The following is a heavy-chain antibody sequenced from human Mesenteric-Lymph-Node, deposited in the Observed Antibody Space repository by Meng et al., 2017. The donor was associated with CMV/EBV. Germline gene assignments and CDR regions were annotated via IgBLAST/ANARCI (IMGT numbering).Heavy chain of an antibody. V-gene: IGHV4-34*01. CDR3: ARHQRWLKSEGGFNY. J-gene: IGHJ4*02. CDR2: INHSGST. D-gene: IGHD4-23*01. CDR1: GGSFSGYY. Sequence: RQQWGAVLLTPPGTLSLPCAVYGGSFSGYYWSWIRQPPGKGLEWIGEINHSGSTNYNPSLKSRVTISVDTSKNQFSLKLSSVTAADTAVYYCARHQRWLKSEGGFNYWGQGTLVTVFS.